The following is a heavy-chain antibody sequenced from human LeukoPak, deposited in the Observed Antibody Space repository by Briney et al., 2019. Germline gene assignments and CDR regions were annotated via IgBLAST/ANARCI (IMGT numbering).Heavy chain of an antibody. CDR3: ARRSYCGGDCYGSDAFDI. CDR1: GFTFDDYG. Sequence: PGGSLRLSCAASGFTFDDYGLTWVRQAPGKGLEWVSGINWNGVSTGYADSLKGRFTISRDNAKNSLYLQMNSLRAEDTAVYYCARRSYCGGDCYGSDAFDIWGQGTMVTVSS. J-gene: IGHJ3*02. D-gene: IGHD2-21*02. V-gene: IGHV3-20*04. CDR2: INWNGVST.